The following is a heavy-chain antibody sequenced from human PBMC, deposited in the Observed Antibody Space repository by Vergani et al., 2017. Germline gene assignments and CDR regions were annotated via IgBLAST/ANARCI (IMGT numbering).Heavy chain of an antibody. D-gene: IGHD2-2*02. J-gene: IGHJ6*03. CDR3: AKDRAEYRETYYYYYMDV. CDR2: ISYDGSNK. V-gene: IGHV3-30*18. Sequence: QVQLVESGGGVVQPGRSLRLSCAASGFTFNNYGIHWVRQAPGKGLEWVAVISYDGSNKYYADSVKGRFTISRDNSKNTLFVQMNSLRAEDTAVYYYAKDRAEYRETYYYYYMDVWGKGTTVTVSS. CDR1: GFTFNNYG.